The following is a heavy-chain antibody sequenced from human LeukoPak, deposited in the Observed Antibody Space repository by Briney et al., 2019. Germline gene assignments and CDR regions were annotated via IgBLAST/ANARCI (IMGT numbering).Heavy chain of an antibody. CDR1: VGSFSGYY. Sequence: SETLSLTCAVYVGSFSGYYWSWIRQPPGKGLEWIGEINHSGSTNYNPSLKSRVTISVDTSKNQFSLKLSSVPAADTAVYYCARGPVPAAIPYSYYGMDVWGKGTTVTVSS. CDR3: ARGPVPAAIPYSYYGMDV. V-gene: IGHV4-34*01. CDR2: INHSGST. J-gene: IGHJ6*04. D-gene: IGHD2-2*01.